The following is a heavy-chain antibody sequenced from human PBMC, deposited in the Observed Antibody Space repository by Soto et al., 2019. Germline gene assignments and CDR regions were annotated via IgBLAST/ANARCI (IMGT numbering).Heavy chain of an antibody. J-gene: IGHJ1*01. CDR1: GGSFSGYY. CDR2: INHSGST. V-gene: IGHV4-34*01. D-gene: IGHD3-22*01. CDR3: ARGKYYYDSSAIFQH. Sequence: SETLSLTCAVYGGSFSGYYWSWIRQPPGKGLEWIGEINHSGSTNYNPSLKSRVTISVDTSKNQFSLKLSSVTAADTAVYYCARGKYYYDSSAIFQHWGQGTLVTVS.